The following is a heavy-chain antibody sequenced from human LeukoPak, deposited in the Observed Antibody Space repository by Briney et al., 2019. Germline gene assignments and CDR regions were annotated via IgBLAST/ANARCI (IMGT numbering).Heavy chain of an antibody. Sequence: GGSLTLSCAATGFTFSDYAISWLGEAPARGLAGFSSMRGNGDTFYADFVKGRFTLSRDESRNTVYLQLNDLRVEDTAVYYCAKASWVSSADAVLWGQGTVVTVFS. J-gene: IGHJ4*02. CDR1: GFTFSDYA. V-gene: IGHV3-23*01. D-gene: IGHD3-16*01. CDR3: AKASWVSSADAVL. CDR2: MRGNGDT.